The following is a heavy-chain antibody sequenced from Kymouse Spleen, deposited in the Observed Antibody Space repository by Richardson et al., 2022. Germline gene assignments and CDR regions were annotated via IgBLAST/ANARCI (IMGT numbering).Heavy chain of an antibody. CDR3: ARGSRGTMVRGVIQRGMDV. CDR1: GGSFSGYY. CDR2: INHSGST. D-gene: IGHD3-10*01. Sequence: QVQLQQWGAGLLKPSETLSLTCAVYGGSFSGYYWSWIRQPPGKGLEWIGEINHSGSTNYNPSLKSRVTISVDTSKNQFSLKLSSVTAADTAVYYCARGSRGTMVRGVIQRGMDVWGQGTTVTVSS. V-gene: IGHV4-34*01. J-gene: IGHJ6*02.